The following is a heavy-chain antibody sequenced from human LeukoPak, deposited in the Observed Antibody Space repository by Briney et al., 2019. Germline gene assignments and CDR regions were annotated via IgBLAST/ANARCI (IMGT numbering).Heavy chain of an antibody. CDR3: ARRSRDGYNYPYYYYGMDV. Sequence: MASETLSLTCAVYGGSFSGYYWSWIRQPPGKGLEWIGEINHSGSTNYNPSLKSRVTISVDTSKNQFSLKLSSVTAADTAVYYCARRSRDGYNYPYYYYGMDVWGQGTTVTVSS. CDR2: INHSGST. CDR1: GGSFSGYY. J-gene: IGHJ6*02. V-gene: IGHV4-34*01. D-gene: IGHD5-24*01.